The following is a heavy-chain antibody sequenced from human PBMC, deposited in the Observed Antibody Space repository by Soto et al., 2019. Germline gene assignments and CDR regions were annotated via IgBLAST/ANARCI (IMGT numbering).Heavy chain of an antibody. CDR2: INAGNGNT. CDR1: GYTFTSYA. Sequence: ASVKVSCKASGYTFTSYAMHWVRQASGQRLEWMGWINAGNGNTKYSQKFQGRVTITRDTSASTAYMELSSLRSEDTAVYYCARVGVGATSAPFDYWGQGTLVTVS. J-gene: IGHJ4*02. CDR3: ARVGVGATSAPFDY. D-gene: IGHD1-26*01. V-gene: IGHV1-3*01.